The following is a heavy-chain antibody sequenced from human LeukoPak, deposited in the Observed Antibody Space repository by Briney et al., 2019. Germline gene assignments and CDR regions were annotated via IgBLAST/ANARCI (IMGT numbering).Heavy chain of an antibody. CDR2: ISAYNGNT. CDR3: ARVTREPEGSSWYGFGYSDY. CDR1: GYTFTSYG. D-gene: IGHD6-13*01. Sequence: GASVKVSCKASGYTFTSYGISWVRQAPGQGLEWMGWISAYNGNTNYAQKLQGRVTMTTDTSTSTAYMELRSLRSDDTAVYYCARVTREPEGSSWYGFGYSDYWGQGTLVTVSS. J-gene: IGHJ4*02. V-gene: IGHV1-18*01.